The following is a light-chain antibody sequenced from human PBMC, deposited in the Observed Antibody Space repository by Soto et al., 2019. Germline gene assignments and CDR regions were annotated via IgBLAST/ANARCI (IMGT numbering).Light chain of an antibody. CDR2: GAS. J-gene: IGKJ1*01. CDR3: QQYGGSSGT. CDR1: QSVSSNY. V-gene: IGKV3-20*01. Sequence: EIVLTQSPGTLSLSPGERATLSCRASQSVSSNYLAWYQQKPGQAPRLLIYGASSRATGIPDRFSGSGSGTDFTLTISRLEPEDFAVYYRQQYGGSSGTFGQGTKVEI.